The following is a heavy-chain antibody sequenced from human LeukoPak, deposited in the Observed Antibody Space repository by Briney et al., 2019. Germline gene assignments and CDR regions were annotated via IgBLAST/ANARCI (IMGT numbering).Heavy chain of an antibody. V-gene: IGHV4-34*09. CDR2: IYYSGST. Sequence: PSETLSLTCAVYGGSFSGYYWSWIRQPPGKGLEWIGYIYYSGSTYYNPSLKSRVTISVDTSKNQFSLKLSSVTAADTAVYYCARGLTAMWTEFDPWGQGTLVTVSS. CDR3: ARGLTAMWTEFDP. CDR1: GGSFSGYY. J-gene: IGHJ5*02. D-gene: IGHD5-18*01.